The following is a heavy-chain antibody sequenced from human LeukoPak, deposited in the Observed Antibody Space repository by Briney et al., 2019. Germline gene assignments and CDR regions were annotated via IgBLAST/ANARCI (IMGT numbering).Heavy chain of an antibody. Sequence: PGGSLRLSCAASGFTFSSYGMHWVRQAPGKGLEWVASIWYDGSNKYYADSVKGRFTISRDNSKNTLSLQMNSLRAEDTAVYYCVRGPYGPGSYRWGQGTLVTVSA. V-gene: IGHV3-33*01. CDR3: VRGPYGPGSYR. J-gene: IGHJ4*02. D-gene: IGHD3-10*01. CDR2: IWYDGSNK. CDR1: GFTFSSYG.